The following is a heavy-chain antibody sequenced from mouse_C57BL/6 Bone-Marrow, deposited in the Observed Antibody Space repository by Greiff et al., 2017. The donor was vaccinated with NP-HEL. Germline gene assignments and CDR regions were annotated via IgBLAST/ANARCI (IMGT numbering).Heavy chain of an antibody. J-gene: IGHJ1*03. CDR3: TRPYGSNYWYFDV. CDR1: GYTFTDYE. D-gene: IGHD1-1*01. Sequence: VQLQQSGAELVRPGASVTLSCKASGYTFTDYEMHWVKQTPVHGLEWIGAIDPETGGTAYNQKFKGKAILTADKSSSTAYMELRSLTSEDSAVYYCTRPYGSNYWYFDVWGTGTTVTVSS. CDR2: IDPETGGT. V-gene: IGHV1-15*01.